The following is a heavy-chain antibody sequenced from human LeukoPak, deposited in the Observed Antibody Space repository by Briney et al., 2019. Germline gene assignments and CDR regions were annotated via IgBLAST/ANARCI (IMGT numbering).Heavy chain of an antibody. CDR1: GFIFSDYS. V-gene: IGHV3-48*01. J-gene: IGHJ1*01. CDR3: ARVDAVVSSGYQRFFQH. CDR2: ISDSGSTM. Sequence: GGSLRLSCAASGFIFSDYSMNWVRQAPGKRPEWLSYISDSGSTMHYADSVRGRFTISRDNAKNSLYLQMNSPRADDTAVYYCARVDAVVSSGYQRFFQHWGQGTLVTVSS. D-gene: IGHD3-22*01.